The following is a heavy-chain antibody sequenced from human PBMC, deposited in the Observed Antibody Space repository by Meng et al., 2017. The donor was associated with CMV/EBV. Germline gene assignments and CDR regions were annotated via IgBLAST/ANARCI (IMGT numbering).Heavy chain of an antibody. Sequence: ASVQVSCQASGYTFTSYGISWVRQAPGQGLEWMGWISAYNGNTNYAQKLQGRVTMTTDTSTSTAYMELRSLRSDDTAVYYCARGGIRYPYYYGMDVWGQGTTVTVSS. J-gene: IGHJ6*02. CDR3: ARGGIRYPYYYGMDV. CDR2: ISAYNGNT. V-gene: IGHV1-18*01. D-gene: IGHD3-9*01. CDR1: GYTFTSYG.